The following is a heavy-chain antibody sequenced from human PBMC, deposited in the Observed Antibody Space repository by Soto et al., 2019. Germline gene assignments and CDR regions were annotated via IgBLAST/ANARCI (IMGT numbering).Heavy chain of an antibody. V-gene: IGHV4-34*01. Sequence: SETLSLTCAVSGGSFSGYIWTWIRQTPGKGLEWIGTIYYSGSTYYNPSLKSRVTISVDTSKNQFSLNLRSVTAADTAVYYCARRGGYDRGGYWGQGTLVTVSS. D-gene: IGHD5-12*01. J-gene: IGHJ4*02. CDR2: IYYSGST. CDR1: GGSFSGYI. CDR3: ARRGGYDRGGY.